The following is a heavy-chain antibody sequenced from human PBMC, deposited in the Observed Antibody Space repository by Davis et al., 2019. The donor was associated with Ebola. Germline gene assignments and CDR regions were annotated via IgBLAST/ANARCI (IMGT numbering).Heavy chain of an antibody. CDR1: GFTFSSYS. Sequence: GESLKISCAASGFTFSSYSMNWVRQAPGKGLEWISYISHSSDTIQYADSVKGRFTISRDNAKNSLYLQMNSLRAEDTAFYYCARWSGGYSGIDRRHFDYWGQGTLVTVSS. CDR2: ISHSSDTI. V-gene: IGHV3-48*04. J-gene: IGHJ4*02. D-gene: IGHD5-12*01. CDR3: ARWSGGYSGIDRRHFDY.